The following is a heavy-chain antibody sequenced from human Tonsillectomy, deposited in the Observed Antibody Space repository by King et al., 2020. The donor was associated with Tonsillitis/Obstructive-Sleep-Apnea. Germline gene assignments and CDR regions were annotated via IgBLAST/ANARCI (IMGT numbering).Heavy chain of an antibody. D-gene: IGHD6-13*01. CDR1: GFTFNTYA. CDR2: ISYDGATS. V-gene: IGHV3-23*04. J-gene: IGHJ4*02. Sequence: VQLVESGGDLVQPGGSLRLSCGASGFTFNTYAMSWVRQAPGKGLEWVASISYDGATSYHADSVKGRVTISRDNSKNTLYLQINSLRAEDTALYYCATITAASATGYWGQGTLVTVSS. CDR3: ATITAASATGY.